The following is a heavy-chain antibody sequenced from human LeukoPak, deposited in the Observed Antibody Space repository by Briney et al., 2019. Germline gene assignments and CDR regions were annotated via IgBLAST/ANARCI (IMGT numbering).Heavy chain of an antibody. V-gene: IGHV3-9*01. J-gene: IGHJ3*02. D-gene: IGHD6-19*01. CDR3: AKGYSGWVAFDI. CDR2: ISWNSGSI. Sequence: GGSLRLSCAASGFAFDDYAMHWVRQAPGKGLEWVSGISWNSGSIGYADSVKGRFTISRDNAKNSLYLQTNSLRAEDTALYYCAKGYSGWVAFDIWGQGTMVTVSS. CDR1: GFAFDDYA.